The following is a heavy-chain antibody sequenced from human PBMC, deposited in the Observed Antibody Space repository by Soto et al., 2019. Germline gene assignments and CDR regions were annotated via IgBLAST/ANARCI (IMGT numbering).Heavy chain of an antibody. CDR2: ISYDGRTK. D-gene: IGHD1-26*01. V-gene: IGHV3-30*18. Sequence: QVQLVESGGGVVQPGRSLRLSCAVSGFTFNAYGMHWVRQAPGKGLEWIGVISYDGRTKYYGDSVRGRFAISRDNSKNTVSLQMDSLRNEDTAVYYCAKDLGGSYPDRYYYYGADVWGQGTTVTVSS. CDR3: AKDLGGSYPDRYYYYGADV. CDR1: GFTFNAYG. J-gene: IGHJ6*02.